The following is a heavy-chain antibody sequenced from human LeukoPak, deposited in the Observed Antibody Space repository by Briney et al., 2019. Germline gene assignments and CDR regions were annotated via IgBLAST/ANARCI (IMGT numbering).Heavy chain of an antibody. V-gene: IGHV3-48*01. CDR2: ISSSSSTI. Sequence: GGSLRLSCAASGFTFSSYSMNWVRQAPGKGLEWVSYISSSSSTIYYADSVKGRFTISRDNAKNSLYLRMNSLRAEDTAVYYCARDWSPSITMVRGVMDVWGKGTTVTISS. CDR1: GFTFSSYS. J-gene: IGHJ6*04. CDR3: ARDWSPSITMVRGVMDV. D-gene: IGHD3-10*01.